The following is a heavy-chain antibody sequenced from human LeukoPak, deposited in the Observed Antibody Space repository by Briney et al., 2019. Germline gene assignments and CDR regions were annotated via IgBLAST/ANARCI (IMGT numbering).Heavy chain of an antibody. CDR1: GYTFTGYY. CDR3: ARGPVDAADPIPDFDY. CDR2: INPNSGGT. V-gene: IGHV1-2*02. D-gene: IGHD6-13*01. Sequence: GASVKVSCKASGYTFTGYYMHWMRQAPGQGLQWMGWINPNSGGTNYAQTFPARVATTRDTSISTAYMELSRLRSDDPAVYYCARGPVDAADPIPDFDYWGQGTLVTVSS. J-gene: IGHJ4*02.